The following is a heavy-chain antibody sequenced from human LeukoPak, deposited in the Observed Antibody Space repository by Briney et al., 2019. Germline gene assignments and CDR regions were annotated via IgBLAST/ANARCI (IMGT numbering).Heavy chain of an antibody. D-gene: IGHD5-24*01. CDR3: ARGSSWRWLHH. V-gene: IGHV4-61*05. CDR2: IYYSGST. CDR1: GGSISSSSYY. Sequence: PSETLSLTCTVSGGSISSSSYYWGWIRQPPGKGLEWIGYIYYSGSTNYNPSLKSRVTISVDTSKNQFSLKLSSVTAADTAVYYCARGSSWRWLHHWGQGTLVTVSS. J-gene: IGHJ5*02.